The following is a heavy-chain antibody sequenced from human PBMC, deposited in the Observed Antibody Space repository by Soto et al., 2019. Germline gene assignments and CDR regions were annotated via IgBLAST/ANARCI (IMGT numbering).Heavy chain of an antibody. CDR2: INPNSGGT. CDR1: GYTFTSYG. CDR3: ARGQDYDFWSGYPPSTYGMDV. Sequence: GASVKVSCKASGYTFTSYGISWVRQAPGQGLEWMGWINPNSGGTNYAQKFQGWVTMTRDTSISTAYMELSRLRSDDTAVYYCARGQDYDFWSGYPPSTYGMDVWGQGTTVTVSS. J-gene: IGHJ6*02. D-gene: IGHD3-3*01. V-gene: IGHV1-2*04.